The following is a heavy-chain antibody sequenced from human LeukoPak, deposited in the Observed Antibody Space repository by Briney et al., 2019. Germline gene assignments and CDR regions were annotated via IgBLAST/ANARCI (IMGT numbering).Heavy chain of an antibody. Sequence: ASVKVSCKVSGYTLTELSMHWVRQAPGQGLEWMGWINPNSGGTNYAQKFQGRVTMTRDTSISTAYMELSRLRSDDTAVYYCAREGYCSGGSCNDAFDIWGQGTMVTVSS. D-gene: IGHD2-15*01. V-gene: IGHV1-2*02. CDR3: AREGYCSGGSCNDAFDI. J-gene: IGHJ3*02. CDR2: INPNSGGT. CDR1: GYTLTELS.